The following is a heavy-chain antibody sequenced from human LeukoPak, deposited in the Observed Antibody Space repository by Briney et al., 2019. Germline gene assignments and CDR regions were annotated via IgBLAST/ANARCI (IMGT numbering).Heavy chain of an antibody. Sequence: PGASLRLSCAASGLTFSNYAMSWVRQAPGKGLEWVSAISGTGGSIYYADSVKGRFTISRDNSKNTLYLQMNSLRAADTAVYYCAKGQRWELPFDYWGQGTLVTVSS. D-gene: IGHD1-26*01. J-gene: IGHJ4*02. CDR1: GLTFSNYA. CDR3: AKGQRWELPFDY. V-gene: IGHV3-23*01. CDR2: ISGTGGSI.